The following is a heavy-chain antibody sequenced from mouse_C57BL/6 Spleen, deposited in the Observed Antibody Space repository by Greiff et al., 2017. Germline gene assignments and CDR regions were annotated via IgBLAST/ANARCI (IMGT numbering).Heavy chain of an antibody. Sequence: VQLQQPGAELVRPGSSVKLSCKASGYTFTSYWMHWVKQRPIQGLEWIGNIDPSDSVTHYNQKFKDKATLTVDKSSSTASMQLSSLTSEDSAVYYCARSTTAYYWGQGTTLTVSS. CDR1: GYTFTSYW. J-gene: IGHJ2*01. V-gene: IGHV1-52*01. D-gene: IGHD1-2*01. CDR2: IDPSDSVT. CDR3: ARSTTAYY.